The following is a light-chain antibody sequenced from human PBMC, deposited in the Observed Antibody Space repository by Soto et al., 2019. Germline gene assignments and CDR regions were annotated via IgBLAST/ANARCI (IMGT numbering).Light chain of an antibody. CDR2: EGS. CDR3: CSYAGSSPWV. Sequence: QYALTQPASVSGSPGQSITISCTGTSSDVGSYNLVSWYQQHPGKAPKLMIYEGSKRPSGVSNRFSGSKSGNTASLTISGLQAEDEADYYCCSYAGSSPWVFGTGTKVTVL. V-gene: IGLV2-23*01. J-gene: IGLJ1*01. CDR1: SSDVGSYNL.